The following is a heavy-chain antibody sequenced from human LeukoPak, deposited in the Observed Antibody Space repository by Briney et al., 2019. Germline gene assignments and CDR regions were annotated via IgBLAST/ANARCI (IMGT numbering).Heavy chain of an antibody. CDR1: GYTLTELS. J-gene: IGHJ5*02. CDR2: FDPEDGET. D-gene: IGHD4-17*01. Sequence: RASVKVSCKVSGYTLTELSMHWVRQAPGKGLEWMGGFDPEDGETIYAQKFQGRVTMTEDTSTDTAYMELSSLRSEDTAVYYCATVGMTTVTTGLYNWFDPWGQGTLVTVSS. CDR3: ATVGMTTVTTGLYNWFDP. V-gene: IGHV1-24*01.